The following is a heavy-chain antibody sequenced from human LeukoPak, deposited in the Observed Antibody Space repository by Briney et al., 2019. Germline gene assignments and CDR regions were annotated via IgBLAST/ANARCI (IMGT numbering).Heavy chain of an antibody. J-gene: IGHJ4*02. CDR3: ARAAPYFGGDCYSSPFDY. CDR1: GFTFSSYS. Sequence: GGSLRLSCAASGFTFSSYSMNWVRQAPGKGLEWVSSISSSSSYIYYADSVKGRFTISRDNAKNSLYLQMNSLRAEDTAVYYCARAAPYFGGDCYSSPFDYWGQGTLVTVSS. V-gene: IGHV3-21*01. CDR2: ISSSSSYI. D-gene: IGHD2-21*02.